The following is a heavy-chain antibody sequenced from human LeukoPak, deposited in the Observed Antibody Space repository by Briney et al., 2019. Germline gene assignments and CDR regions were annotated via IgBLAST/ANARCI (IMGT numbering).Heavy chain of an antibody. CDR1: GYTFTGHY. V-gene: IGHV1-2*02. CDR3: ARAAIAVAGDYHYHYMDV. D-gene: IGHD6-19*01. CDR2: ISPNSGDT. Sequence: ASVRVSCMASGYTFTGHYMHWVRQAPGQGLEWMGWISPNSGDTDYAQRFQGRVTMTRDTSISTAYMELSRLRSDDTAVYFCARAAIAVAGDYHYHYMDVWGKGTTVTVSS. J-gene: IGHJ6*03.